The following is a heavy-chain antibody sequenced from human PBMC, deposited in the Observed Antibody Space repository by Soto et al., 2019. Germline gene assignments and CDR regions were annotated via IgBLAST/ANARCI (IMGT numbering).Heavy chain of an antibody. V-gene: IGHV5-51*01. D-gene: IGHD3-22*01. CDR3: ASQGYYYDSSGSQGWSDP. CDR1: GYSFTSYW. J-gene: IGHJ5*02. CDR2: IYPGDSDT. Sequence: GESRKISCKGSGYSFTSYWIGWVRQMPGKGLEWMGIIYPGDSDTRYSPSFQGQVTISADKSISTAYLQWSSLKASDTAMYYCASQGYYYDSSGSQGWSDPWGQGTLVTVS.